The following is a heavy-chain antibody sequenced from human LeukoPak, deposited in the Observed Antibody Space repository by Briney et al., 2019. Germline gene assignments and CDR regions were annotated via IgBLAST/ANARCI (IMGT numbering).Heavy chain of an antibody. Sequence: GGSLRLSCAASGFTFSSYGMSWVRQAPGKGLEWVSAISGSGGSTYYADSVKGRFTISRDDSKNTLYLQMNSLRAEDTAVYYCAKVANYYGSGSYYNGAFDIWGQGTMVTVSS. D-gene: IGHD3-10*01. V-gene: IGHV3-23*01. CDR3: AKVANYYGSGSYYNGAFDI. CDR2: ISGSGGST. CDR1: GFTFSSYG. J-gene: IGHJ3*02.